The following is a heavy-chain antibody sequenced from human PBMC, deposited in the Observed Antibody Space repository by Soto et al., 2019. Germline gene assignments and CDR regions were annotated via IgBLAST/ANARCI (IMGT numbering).Heavy chain of an antibody. D-gene: IGHD3-10*01. CDR2: IYYSGST. CDR3: ARERKYYYGSGSSYSGYYGMDV. Sequence: SETLSLTCTVSGGSISSYYWSWIRQPPGKGLEWIGYIYYSGSTNYNPSLKSRVTISVDTSKNQFSLKLSSVAAADTAVYYCARERKYYYGSGSSYSGYYGMDVWGQGTTVTVS. V-gene: IGHV4-59*01. CDR1: GGSISSYY. J-gene: IGHJ6*02.